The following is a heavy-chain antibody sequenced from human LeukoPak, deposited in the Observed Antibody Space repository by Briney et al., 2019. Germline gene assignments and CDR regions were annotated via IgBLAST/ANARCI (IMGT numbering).Heavy chain of an antibody. Sequence: GGSLRLSCAXSXXTFXXXXXXXVXXXXGXXLXWVSSISSSSSYIYYADSVKGRFTISRDNAKNSLHLQMNSLRAEDTAVYYCARDGQTGTTVYWGQGTLVTVSS. CDR3: ARDGQTGTTVY. CDR1: XXTFXXXX. V-gene: IGHV3-21*01. CDR2: ISSSSSYI. J-gene: IGHJ4*02. D-gene: IGHD1-7*01.